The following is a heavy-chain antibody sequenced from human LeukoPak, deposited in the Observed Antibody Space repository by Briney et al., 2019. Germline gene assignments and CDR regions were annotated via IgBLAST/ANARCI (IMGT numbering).Heavy chain of an antibody. Sequence: GGSLRLSCAASGFTFSEYYMSWIRQPPGKGLEWVSYIRSSSSYTNYADSVKGRFTISRDNAKNSLYLQMNSLRAEDTAVYYCARGYYDNSGYYFPFDFWGQGTLVTVSS. CDR1: GFTFSEYY. CDR3: ARGYYDNSGYYFPFDF. CDR2: IRSSSSYT. V-gene: IGHV3-11*06. J-gene: IGHJ4*02. D-gene: IGHD3-22*01.